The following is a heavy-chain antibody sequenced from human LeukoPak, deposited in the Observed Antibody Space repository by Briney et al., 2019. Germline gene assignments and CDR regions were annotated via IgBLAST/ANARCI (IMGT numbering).Heavy chain of an antibody. Sequence: ASVKVSCKASGYTFTCYGISWVRQAPGQGLEWMGWISAYNGNTNYAQKLQGRVTMTTDTSTSTAYMELRSLRSDDTAVYYCARDPSYYDIFAYYYYGMDVWGQGTTVTVSS. D-gene: IGHD3-9*01. CDR1: GYTFTCYG. J-gene: IGHJ6*02. CDR2: ISAYNGNT. V-gene: IGHV1-18*01. CDR3: ARDPSYYDIFAYYYYGMDV.